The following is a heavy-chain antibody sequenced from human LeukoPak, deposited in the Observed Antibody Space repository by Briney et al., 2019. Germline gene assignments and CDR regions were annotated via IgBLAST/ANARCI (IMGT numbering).Heavy chain of an antibody. J-gene: IGHJ4*02. CDR2: INHSGST. D-gene: IGHD3-9*01. V-gene: IGHV4-34*01. Sequence: PSETLSLTCAVYGGSFSGYYWSWIRQPPGKGLEWIGEINHSGSTNYNPSLKSRVTISGDTSKNQFSLKLSSVTAADTAVYYCARGHRDHDILTGYYYNYWGQGTLVTVSS. CDR1: GGSFSGYY. CDR3: ARGHRDHDILTGYYYNY.